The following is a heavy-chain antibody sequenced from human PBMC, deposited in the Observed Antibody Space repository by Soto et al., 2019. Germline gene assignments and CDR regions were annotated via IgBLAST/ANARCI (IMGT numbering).Heavy chain of an antibody. CDR1: EYTFTSYT. Sequence: GASVKVSCKASEYTFTSYTMHWVRQAPGQRLEWMGWINGGNGNTKYSQKFQGRVTITSDTSASTAYMELSSLRSDDTAVYYCARELQGIYYFDYWGQGTLVTVSS. V-gene: IGHV1-3*01. J-gene: IGHJ4*02. CDR2: INGGNGNT. CDR3: ARELQGIYYFDY. D-gene: IGHD4-4*01.